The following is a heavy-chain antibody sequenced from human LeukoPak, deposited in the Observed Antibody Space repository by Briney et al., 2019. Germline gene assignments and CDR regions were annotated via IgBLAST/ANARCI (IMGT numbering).Heavy chain of an antibody. V-gene: IGHV3-7*01. D-gene: IGHD3-10*01. CDR1: EFTFRTYW. CDR2: IKEDGSEK. CDR3: ARGRGMGV. Sequence: PGGSLRLSCVASEFTFRTYWMSWVRQAPGKGMEWVANIKEDGSEKYYVDSVKGRFTISRDNAKSSLYLQMNSLRGEDTAVYYCARGRGMGVWGKGTTVTVSS. J-gene: IGHJ6*03.